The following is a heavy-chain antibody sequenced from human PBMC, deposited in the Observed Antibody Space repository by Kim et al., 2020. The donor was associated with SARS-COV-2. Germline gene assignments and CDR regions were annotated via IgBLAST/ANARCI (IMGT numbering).Heavy chain of an antibody. CDR2: ISAYNGNT. CDR1: GYTFTSYG. CDR3: ARAGGGSGSYFLFHGMDV. D-gene: IGHD3-10*01. J-gene: IGHJ6*02. V-gene: IGHV1-18*01. Sequence: ASVKVSCKASGYTFTSYGISWVRQAPGQGLEWMGWISAYNGNTNYAQKLQGRVTMTTDTSTSTAYMELRSLRSDDTAVYYCARAGGGSGSYFLFHGMDVWGQGTTVTVSS.